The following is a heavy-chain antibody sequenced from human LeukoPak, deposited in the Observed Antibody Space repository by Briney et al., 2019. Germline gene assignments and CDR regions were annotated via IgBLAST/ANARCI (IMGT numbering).Heavy chain of an antibody. CDR2: IYTSGST. V-gene: IGHV4-61*02. Sequence: PSETLSLTCTVSGDSISSGSFHCSWVRQPAGKGLEWIGRIYTSGSTNYNPSLKSRVNISVDTSNNQFSLRLNSVTAADTAVYYCARDLWGYRSSSYYFDYWGQGTLVTVSS. CDR1: GDSISSGSFH. CDR3: ARDLWGYRSSSYYFDY. D-gene: IGHD6-6*01. J-gene: IGHJ4*02.